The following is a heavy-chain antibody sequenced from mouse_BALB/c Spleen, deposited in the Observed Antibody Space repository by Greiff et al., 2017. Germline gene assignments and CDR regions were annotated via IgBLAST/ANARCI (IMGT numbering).Heavy chain of an antibody. CDR2: ISSGGST. D-gene: IGHD1-1*01. CDR1: GFTFSSYA. CDR3: ARGGTTGY. V-gene: IGHV5-6-5*01. Sequence: EVHLVESGGGLVKPGGSLKLSCAASGFTFSSYAMSWVRQTPEKRLEWVASISSGGSTYYPDSVKGRFTISRDNARNILYLQMSSLRSEDTAMYYCARGGTTGYWGQGTTLTVSS. J-gene: IGHJ2*01.